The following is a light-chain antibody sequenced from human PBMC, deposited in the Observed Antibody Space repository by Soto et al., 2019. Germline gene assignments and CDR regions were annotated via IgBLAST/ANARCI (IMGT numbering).Light chain of an antibody. CDR2: LVS. CDR1: QSLLHSNGYTY. J-gene: IGKJ2*01. Sequence: DIVMTQSPLSLPVTPGEPASISCRSSQSLLHSNGYTYLDWYLQKPGQSPQLLIFLVSSRASGVPERFSGGGSGTDFTLKISRLEDEDIGVYYCMQALQTPYTFGQGTYLEIK. CDR3: MQALQTPYT. V-gene: IGKV2-28*01.